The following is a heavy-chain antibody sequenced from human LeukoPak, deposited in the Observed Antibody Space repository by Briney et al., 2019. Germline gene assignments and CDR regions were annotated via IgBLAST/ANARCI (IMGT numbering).Heavy chain of an antibody. CDR2: IYHSGST. CDR3: ARDPARGAFDI. D-gene: IGHD6-25*01. V-gene: IGHV4-38-2*02. CDR1: GYSISSGYY. J-gene: IGHJ3*02. Sequence: SETLSLTCSVSGYSISSGYYWGWIRQPPGKGLEWIGYIYHSGSTYYNPSLKSRVTISVDRSKNQFSLKLSSVTAADTAVYYCARDPARGAFDIWGQGTMVTVSS.